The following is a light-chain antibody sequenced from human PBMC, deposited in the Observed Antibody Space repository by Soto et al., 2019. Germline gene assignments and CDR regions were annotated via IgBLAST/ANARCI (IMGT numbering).Light chain of an antibody. V-gene: IGKV1-9*01. CDR2: AAS. J-gene: IGKJ4*01. CDR3: QQLNSYPLT. CDR1: LGISSY. Sequence: IQLNQSPSSLSASVGDRVTITCRASLGISSYLDWYQQKPGKAPKLLIYAASTLQSGVPSRFSGSGSGTDFTLTISSLQPEDFATYYCQQLNSYPLTFGGGTKVDI.